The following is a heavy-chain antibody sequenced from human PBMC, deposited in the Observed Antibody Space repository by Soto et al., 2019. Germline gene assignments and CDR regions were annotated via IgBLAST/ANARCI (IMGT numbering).Heavy chain of an antibody. V-gene: IGHV3-30*03. CDR3: ARGGRQWLVTSDFNY. D-gene: IGHD6-19*01. CDR2: VSHDGRNT. CDR1: RFTFSDYA. J-gene: IGHJ4*02. Sequence: VQLVESGGGVVQPGRSLRLSCAASRFTFSDYAMHWVRQAPGKGLEWVAVVSHDGRNTHYADSVKGRFTISRDSSKNTVSLEMTSLRAEDTAVYYCARGGRQWLVTSDFNYWGQGALVTVSS.